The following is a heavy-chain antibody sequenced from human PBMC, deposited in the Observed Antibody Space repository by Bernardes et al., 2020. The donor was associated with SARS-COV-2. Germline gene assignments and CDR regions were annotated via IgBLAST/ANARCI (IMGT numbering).Heavy chain of an antibody. J-gene: IGHJ5*02. D-gene: IGHD3-10*01. CDR3: ARNCHALGFGALLPNWFDP. Sequence: SNTLVLTCSVSGGSISIYVWSWSRRPPGKGRDWIGYITYAGCTNYNPSLKSRVTISVDTSKNNFSLQLTSMTAADTAVHYSARNCHALGFGALLPNWFDPWGQGTLVTVSS. V-gene: IGHV4-59*01. CDR1: GGSISIYV. CDR2: ITYAGCT.